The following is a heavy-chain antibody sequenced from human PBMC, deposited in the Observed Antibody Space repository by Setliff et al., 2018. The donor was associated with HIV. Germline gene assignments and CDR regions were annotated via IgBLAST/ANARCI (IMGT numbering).Heavy chain of an antibody. Sequence: SETLSLTCAVYGGPFSGYYWSWIRQPPGKGLEWIGEINHSGSTNYNPFLKSRVTISVDTSKNQFSLKLSSVTAADTAVYYCGRASVVAATSWFDPWGQGTLVTVSS. D-gene: IGHD2-15*01. CDR1: GGPFSGYY. CDR3: GRASVVAATSWFDP. J-gene: IGHJ5*02. CDR2: INHSGST. V-gene: IGHV4-34*01.